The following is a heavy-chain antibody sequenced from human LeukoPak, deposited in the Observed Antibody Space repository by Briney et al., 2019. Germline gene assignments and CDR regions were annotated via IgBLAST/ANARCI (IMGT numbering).Heavy chain of an antibody. J-gene: IGHJ4*02. D-gene: IGHD3-3*01. CDR1: GFTFSSYA. CDR3: AKAGNDFWSGYPFDY. V-gene: IGHV3-23*01. CDR2: IRGSGGST. Sequence: PGGSLRLSCAASGFTFSSYAMGWVRQAPGRGLEWVSAIRGSGGSTYYADSVKGRFTISSDNSKNTLYLQMNSLRAEDTAVYYCAKAGNDFWSGYPFDYWGQGTLVTVSS.